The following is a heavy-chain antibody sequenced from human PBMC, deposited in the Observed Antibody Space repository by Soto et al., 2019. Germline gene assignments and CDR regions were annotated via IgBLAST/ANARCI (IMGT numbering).Heavy chain of an antibody. CDR1: GGTCSNAW. J-gene: IGHJ5*02. V-gene: IGHV3-15*07. Sequence: VGSLRVSCAASGGTCSNAWMSWVRQAPGKGLEWVGRIKSKTDGGTTDYAAPVKGRFTISRDDSKNTLYLQMNSLKTEDTAVYYCTTDRGGAAAGTPHSDPWGQGTLLTVSS. D-gene: IGHD6-13*01. CDR2: IKSKTDGGTT. CDR3: TTDRGGAAAGTPHSDP.